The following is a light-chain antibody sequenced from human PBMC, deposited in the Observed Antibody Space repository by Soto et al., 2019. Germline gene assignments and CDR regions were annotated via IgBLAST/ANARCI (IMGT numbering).Light chain of an antibody. CDR1: QTISSW. V-gene: IGKV1-5*03. Sequence: DIQMTQSPSTLSGSVGDRVTITCRASQTISSWLAWYQQKPGKAPKLLIYKASTLKSGVPSRFSGSGSGTEFTLTISSLQPDDVATYYCQEHGTYPIIFGGGTKVDNK. CDR3: QEHGTYPII. J-gene: IGKJ4*01. CDR2: KAS.